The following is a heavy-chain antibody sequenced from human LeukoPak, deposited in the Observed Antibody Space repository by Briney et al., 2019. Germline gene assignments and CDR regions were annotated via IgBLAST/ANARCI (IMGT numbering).Heavy chain of an antibody. CDR1: GGTFSSYA. Sequence: SVKVSCKASGGTFSSYAISWVRQAPGQGLEWMGGIIPIFGTANYAQKFQGRVTITADESTSTAYMELSSLRSEDTAVYYWARSYGEWLRFRYEYYFDYWGQGTLVTVSS. CDR2: IIPIFGTA. D-gene: IGHD5-12*01. J-gene: IGHJ4*02. CDR3: ARSYGEWLRFRYEYYFDY. V-gene: IGHV1-69*13.